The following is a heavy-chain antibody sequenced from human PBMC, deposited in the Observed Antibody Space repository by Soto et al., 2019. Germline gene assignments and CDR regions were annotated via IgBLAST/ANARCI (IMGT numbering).Heavy chain of an antibody. J-gene: IGHJ3*02. CDR1: GYPVTAYY. CDR3: ARGGGVGVAGSAAFDM. D-gene: IGHD3-3*01. Sequence: QLHLVQSGAVVKKPGASVTVSCSASGYPVTAYYMHWVRQAPGRGLEWMGGINPATGAAKYTQTFQVRVTMTRHTSTSTVFMELSGLTFEDTAGFYCARGGGVGVAGSAAFDMWGQGTLVTVSS. V-gene: IGHV1-2*02. CDR2: INPATGAA.